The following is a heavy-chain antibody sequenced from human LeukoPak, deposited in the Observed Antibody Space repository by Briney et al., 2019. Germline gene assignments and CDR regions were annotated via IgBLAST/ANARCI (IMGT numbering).Heavy chain of an antibody. Sequence: ASVKVSCKASGGTFSSYAISWVRQAPGQGLEWMGRIIPILGIANYAQKFQGRVTITADKSTSTAYMELSSLRSEDTAVYYCARDAHHYCDSSGYYSDYWGQGTLVTVSS. V-gene: IGHV1-69*04. CDR3: ARDAHHYCDSSGYYSDY. CDR1: GGTFSSYA. J-gene: IGHJ4*02. CDR2: IIPILGIA. D-gene: IGHD3-22*01.